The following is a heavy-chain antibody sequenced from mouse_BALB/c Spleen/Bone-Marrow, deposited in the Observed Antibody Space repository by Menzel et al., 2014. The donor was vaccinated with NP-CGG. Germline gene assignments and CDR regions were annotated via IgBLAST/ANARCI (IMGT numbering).Heavy chain of an antibody. CDR3: AREKVYYGISWFAY. Sequence: LVESGTEVVRPGASVKLSCKASGYSFTTYWMNWVKQRPGQGLEWIGMIHPSDSETRLNQKFKDKATLTVDKSSSTAYMQLNSPTSEDSAVYYCAREKVYYGISWFAYWGQETVVNVSA. D-gene: IGHD2-1*01. CDR2: IHPSDSET. J-gene: IGHJ3*01. CDR1: GYSFTTYW. V-gene: IGHV1-74*04.